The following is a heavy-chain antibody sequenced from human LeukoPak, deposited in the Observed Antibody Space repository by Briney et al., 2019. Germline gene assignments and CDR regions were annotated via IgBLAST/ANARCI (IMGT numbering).Heavy chain of an antibody. CDR3: VRDRGGDGYSDN. V-gene: IGHV3-7*03. J-gene: IGHJ4*02. CDR2: IKQDGSEK. Sequence: GGSLRLSCAASGFTFSSYWMSWVRQAPGRGLEWVANIKQDGSEKYYVDSVKGRFTIPRDNAKKSLYLQMNSLRAEDTAVYYCVRDRGGDGYSDNWGQGTPVTVSS. CDR1: GFTFSSYW. D-gene: IGHD2-21*01.